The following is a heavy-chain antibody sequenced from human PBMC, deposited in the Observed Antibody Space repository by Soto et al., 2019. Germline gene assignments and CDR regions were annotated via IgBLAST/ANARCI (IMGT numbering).Heavy chain of an antibody. V-gene: IGHV1-69*02. CDR3: ARAKFRAHAGYYFDY. CDR2: IIPILGIA. CDR1: GGTFSSYT. J-gene: IGHJ4*02. D-gene: IGHD3-10*01. Sequence: QAQLVQSGAEVKKPGSSVKVSCKASGGTFSSYTISWVRQAPGQGLEWMGRIIPILGIANYAQKFQGRVTITADKSTSTAYMELSSLRSEDTAVYYCARAKFRAHAGYYFDYWGQGTLVTVSS.